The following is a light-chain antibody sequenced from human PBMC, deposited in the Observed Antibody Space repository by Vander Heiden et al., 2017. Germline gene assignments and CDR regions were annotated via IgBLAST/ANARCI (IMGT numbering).Light chain of an antibody. J-gene: IGLJ2*01. Sequence: QSVLTQPPSASGTPGQRVTISCSGSTSNLGKYDVFWYHQLPGSAPKLLIYKNKQRPSGVPDRFSASKSGTSASLAISGLRSEDEAVYYCGAWDASLNSALFGGGTRVTVL. CDR2: KNK. V-gene: IGLV1-47*01. CDR1: TSNLGKYD. CDR3: GAWDASLNSAL.